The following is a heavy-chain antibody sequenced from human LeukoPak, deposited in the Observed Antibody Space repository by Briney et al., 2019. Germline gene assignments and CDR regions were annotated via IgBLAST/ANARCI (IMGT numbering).Heavy chain of an antibody. CDR2: INHSGST. CDR1: GGSFSGYY. D-gene: IGHD2-15*01. CDR3: AREVAY. J-gene: IGHJ4*02. Sequence: SETLSLTCAVYGGSFSGYYWSWIRQPPGKGLEWIGEINHSGSTNYNPSLKSRVTISVDTSKNQFSLKLNSVTAADTAVYYCAREVAYWGQGTLVTVSS. V-gene: IGHV4-34*01.